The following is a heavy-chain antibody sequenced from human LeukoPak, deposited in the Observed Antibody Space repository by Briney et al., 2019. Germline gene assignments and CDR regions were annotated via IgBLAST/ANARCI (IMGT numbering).Heavy chain of an antibody. V-gene: IGHV4-34*01. D-gene: IGHD2-2*01. CDR1: GGSFSGYY. J-gene: IGHJ4*02. Sequence: SETLSLTCAVYGGSFSGYYWSWIRQPPGKGLEWIGEINHSGSTNYNPSLKSRVTIPVDTSKNQFSLKLSSVTAADTAVYYCARLGVPAAMSWSAGYFDYWGQGTLVTVSS. CDR2: INHSGST. CDR3: ARLGVPAAMSWSAGYFDY.